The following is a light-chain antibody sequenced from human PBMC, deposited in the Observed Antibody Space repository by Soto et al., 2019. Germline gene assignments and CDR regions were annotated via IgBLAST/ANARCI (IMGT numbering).Light chain of an antibody. CDR1: QSVSSY. Sequence: EIVLTQSPGTLSLSPGARATLSCRASQSVSSYLAWYQQKPGQAPRLLIYGASKRATGIPDRFSVSGSGTDFSLTISRLEPEDFAVYYCHQYDNAPQTYGQGTKVDIK. V-gene: IGKV3-20*01. CDR2: GAS. J-gene: IGKJ2*01. CDR3: HQYDNAPQT.